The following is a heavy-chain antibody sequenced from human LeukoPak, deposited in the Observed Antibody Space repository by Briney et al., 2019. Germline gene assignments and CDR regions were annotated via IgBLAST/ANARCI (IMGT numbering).Heavy chain of an antibody. D-gene: IGHD1-26*01. CDR3: ARGIRPRVYSGSYVDI. V-gene: IGHV1-46*01. CDR2: INPSGGST. J-gene: IGHJ3*02. Sequence: GASVKVSCKASGYTFTSYYMHWVRQAPGQGLEWMGIINPSGGSTSYAQKFQGRVTMTRDTSTSTAYMELSSLRSEDTAVYYCARGIRPRVYSGSYVDIWGQGTMVTVSS. CDR1: GYTFTSYY.